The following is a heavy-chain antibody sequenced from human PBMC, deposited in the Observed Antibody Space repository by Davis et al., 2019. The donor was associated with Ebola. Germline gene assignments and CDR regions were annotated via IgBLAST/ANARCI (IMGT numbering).Heavy chain of an antibody. CDR2: ISSSSSYI. Sequence: GESLKISCAAPGFTFSSYSMNWVRQAPGKGLEWVSSISSSSSYIYYADSVKGRFTISRDNAKNSLYLQMNSLRAEDTAVYYCARDPTFTVVVVAATGYYGMDVWGQGTTVTVSS. V-gene: IGHV3-21*01. CDR1: GFTFSSYS. J-gene: IGHJ6*02. D-gene: IGHD2-15*01. CDR3: ARDPTFTVVVVAATGYYGMDV.